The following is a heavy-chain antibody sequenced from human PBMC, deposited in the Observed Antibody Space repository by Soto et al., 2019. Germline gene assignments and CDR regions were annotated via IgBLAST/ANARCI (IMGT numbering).Heavy chain of an antibody. CDR2: ISGTGFST. V-gene: IGHV3-23*01. Sequence: EVQLLESGGGLVQPGGSLRLSCAASGFTFSSYAMNWVRQAPGKGLEWVSAISGTGFSTYYTDPVKGRFTISRDNNKNTLYLQMNSLRAEDTAVYYCAKVIVVVTADRGRYFQHWGQGTLVTVSS. J-gene: IGHJ1*01. CDR1: GFTFSSYA. CDR3: AKVIVVVTADRGRYFQH. D-gene: IGHD2-21*02.